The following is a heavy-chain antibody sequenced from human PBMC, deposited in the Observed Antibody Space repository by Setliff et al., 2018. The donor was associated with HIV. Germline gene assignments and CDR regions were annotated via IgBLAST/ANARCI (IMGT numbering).Heavy chain of an antibody. CDR2: ISASSVNT. Sequence: GASVKVSCKASGYTFINYHITWVRQAPGQGLEWVGSISASSVNTNYTQGRVTMTKDTSTGTAYMELSSLRSDDTAVYYCATDRTQTGINMVRGRIVDPARYPLDYWGQGTLVTVSS. CDR3: ATDRTQTGINMVRGRIVDPARYPLDY. D-gene: IGHD3-10*01. J-gene: IGHJ4*02. CDR1: GYTFINYH. V-gene: IGHV1-18*01.